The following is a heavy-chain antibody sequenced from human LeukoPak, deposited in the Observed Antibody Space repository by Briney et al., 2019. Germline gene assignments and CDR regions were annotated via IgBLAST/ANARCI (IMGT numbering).Heavy chain of an antibody. CDR3: ARRARGVPAGAYYYYYYYMDV. D-gene: IGHD2-2*01. Sequence: SETLSLTCTVSGGSISSGGYYWSWLRQHPGKGLEWIGYTYYSGSTYYNPSLKSRVTISVDTSKNQFSLKLSSVTAADTAVYYCARRARGVPAGAYYYYYYYMDVWGKGTTVTVSS. CDR1: GGSISSGGYY. J-gene: IGHJ6*03. CDR2: TYYSGST. V-gene: IGHV4-30-4*08.